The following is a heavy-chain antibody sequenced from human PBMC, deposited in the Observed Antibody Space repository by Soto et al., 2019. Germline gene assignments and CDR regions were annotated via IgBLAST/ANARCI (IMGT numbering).Heavy chain of an antibody. CDR2: MNPNSGNT. D-gene: IGHD5-12*01. V-gene: IGHV1-8*02. Sequence: ASVKVSCKASGGTFSSYAISWVRQAPGQGLEWMGWMNPNSGNTGYAQKFQGRVTMTRNTSISTAYMELSSLRSEDTAVYYCASVLYSGYDSDAFDIWGQGTMVTVSS. CDR3: ASVLYSGYDSDAFDI. J-gene: IGHJ3*02. CDR1: GGTFSSYA.